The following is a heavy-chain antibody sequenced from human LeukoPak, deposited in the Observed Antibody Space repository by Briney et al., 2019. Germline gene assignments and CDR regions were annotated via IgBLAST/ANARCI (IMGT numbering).Heavy chain of an antibody. CDR3: ARDSEEYCSGGSCYLSFGIDY. V-gene: IGHV3-23*01. J-gene: IGHJ4*02. CDR1: GFTFSSYA. Sequence: PGGSLRLSCAASGFTFSSYAMSWVRQAPGKGLEWVSAISGSGGSTYYADSVKGRFTISRDNSKNTLYLQMNSLRAEDTAVYYCARDSEEYCSGGSCYLSFGIDYWGQGTLVTVSS. CDR2: ISGSGGST. D-gene: IGHD2-15*01.